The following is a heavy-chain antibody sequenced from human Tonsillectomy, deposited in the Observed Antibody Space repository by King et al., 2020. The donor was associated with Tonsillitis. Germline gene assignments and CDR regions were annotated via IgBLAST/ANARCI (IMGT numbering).Heavy chain of an antibody. Sequence: QLQESGPGLVKPSQTLSLTCTVSGGSISSGSYYWSWIRQPAGKGLEWIGRIYTSGSTNYNPSLKSQVTISVDTSKNQFSLKLGAVTAADTAVYYCAGDVVDETTRAGAFDSWGQGTMVTVSS. J-gene: IGHJ3*02. CDR3: AGDVVDETTRAGAFDS. D-gene: IGHD4-17*01. CDR1: GGSISSGSYY. V-gene: IGHV4-61*02. CDR2: IYTSGST.